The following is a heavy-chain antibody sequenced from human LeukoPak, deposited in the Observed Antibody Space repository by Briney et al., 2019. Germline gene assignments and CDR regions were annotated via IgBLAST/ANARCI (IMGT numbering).Heavy chain of an antibody. Sequence: ASVKVSCKASGYIFNSQGMNWVRQAPGQGLEWMGWINTDSGKATYAHGFTGRFVFSLDSSDSTVYPQISDLMPEDTAKYYCAREVLRFDIWGQGATVTVSS. V-gene: IGHV7-4-1*02. CDR1: GYIFNSQG. J-gene: IGHJ3*02. CDR2: INTDSGKA. CDR3: AREVLRFDI.